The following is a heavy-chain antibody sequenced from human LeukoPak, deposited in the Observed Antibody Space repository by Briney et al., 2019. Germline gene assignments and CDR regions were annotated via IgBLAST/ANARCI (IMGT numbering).Heavy chain of an antibody. V-gene: IGHV4-39*01. CDR3: ASFYGSGSPPRFDY. D-gene: IGHD3-10*01. Sequence: PSETLSLTCTVSGGSISSSSYYWGWIRQPPGKGLGWIGSIYYSGSTYYNPSLKSRVTISVDTSKNQFSLKLSSVTAADTAVYYCASFYGSGSPPRFDYWGQGTLVTVSS. CDR2: IYYSGST. CDR1: GGSISSSSYY. J-gene: IGHJ4*02.